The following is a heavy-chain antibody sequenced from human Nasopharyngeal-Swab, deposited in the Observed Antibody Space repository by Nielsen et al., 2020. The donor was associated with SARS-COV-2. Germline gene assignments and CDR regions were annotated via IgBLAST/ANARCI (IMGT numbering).Heavy chain of an antibody. J-gene: IGHJ6*03. CDR3: TRGGVFYDFWSGSLYMDV. V-gene: IGHV3-49*04. CDR1: GSTFGDYA. D-gene: IGHD3-3*01. CDR2: IRSKAYGGTT. Sequence: GESLKISCTASGSTFGDYAMSWVRTAPGKGLEWVGFIRSKAYGGTTEYAASVKGRFTISRDDSKSIAYLQMNSLKTEDTAVYYCTRGGVFYDFWSGSLYMDVWGKGTTVTVSS.